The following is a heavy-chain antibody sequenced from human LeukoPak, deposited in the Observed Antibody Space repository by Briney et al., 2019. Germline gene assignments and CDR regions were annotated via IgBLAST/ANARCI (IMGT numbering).Heavy chain of an antibody. J-gene: IGHJ4*02. Sequence: SETLSLTCTVSGGSISSSSYYWGWIRQPPGKGLEWIGSIYYSGSTYYNPSLKSRVTKSVDTSKNQFSLKLSSVTAADTAVYYCASAGRFLEWLSTDYFDYWGQGTLVTVSS. CDR1: GGSISSSSYY. V-gene: IGHV4-39*01. CDR3: ASAGRFLEWLSTDYFDY. D-gene: IGHD3-3*01. CDR2: IYYSGST.